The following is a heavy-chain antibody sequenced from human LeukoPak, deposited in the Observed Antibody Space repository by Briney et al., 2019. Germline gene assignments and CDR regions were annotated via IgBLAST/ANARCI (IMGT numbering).Heavy chain of an antibody. Sequence: SETLSLTCADSGYSISSGYYWGWIRQPPGKGLEWIGSIYHSGSTYYNPSLKSRVTISVDTSKNQFSLKLSSVTAADTAVYYCARLANYDFWSGPYPHDAFDIWGQGTMVTVSS. CDR1: GYSISSGYY. V-gene: IGHV4-38-2*01. D-gene: IGHD3-3*01. J-gene: IGHJ3*02. CDR2: IYHSGST. CDR3: ARLANYDFWSGPYPHDAFDI.